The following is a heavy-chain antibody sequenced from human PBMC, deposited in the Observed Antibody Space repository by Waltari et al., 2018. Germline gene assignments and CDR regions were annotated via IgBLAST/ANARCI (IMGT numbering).Heavy chain of an antibody. CDR2: IRPDESEE. CDR1: GFTLSNHW. CDR3: ARDKGYGFDL. Sequence: EERLVESGGGLVQPGGSLRLSCDASGFTLSNHWMSWVRQAPGKGPEWLAKIRPDESEEFYVDSVKGRFSISRDNAKSSLFLQMNSFRAEDTALYYCARDKGYGFDLWGQGTRVTVSS. V-gene: IGHV3-7*01. J-gene: IGHJ3*01.